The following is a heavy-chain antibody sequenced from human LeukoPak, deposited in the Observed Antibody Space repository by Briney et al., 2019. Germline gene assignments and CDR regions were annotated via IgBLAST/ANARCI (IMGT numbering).Heavy chain of an antibody. J-gene: IGHJ4*02. CDR3: ARRDISSGWSFDY. CDR1: GRSISNYH. D-gene: IGHD6-19*01. V-gene: IGHV4-4*07. Sequence: PSETLSLTCTVSGRSISNYHWSWLRQPAGKGLEWISQIHTSGSTNYNPPLKSRVTMSIDTPENQLSLTIRSVTAADTAVYYCARRDISSGWSFDYWGQGILVTVSS. CDR2: IHTSGST.